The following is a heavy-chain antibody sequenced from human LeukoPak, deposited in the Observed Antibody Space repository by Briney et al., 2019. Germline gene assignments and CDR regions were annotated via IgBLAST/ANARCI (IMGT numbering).Heavy chain of an antibody. D-gene: IGHD5-12*01. V-gene: IGHV4-59*01. Sequence: SETLSLTCAVSGGSISNYYWSWIRQPPGKGLEWIGYVYYTGSTYYNPSLRSRVTISVDTSQNQFSLKLTSVTAADTAVYYCARSSGYDEGGYWGQGTLVTVSS. CDR3: ARSSGYDEGGY. CDR2: VYYTGST. CDR1: GGSISNYY. J-gene: IGHJ4*02.